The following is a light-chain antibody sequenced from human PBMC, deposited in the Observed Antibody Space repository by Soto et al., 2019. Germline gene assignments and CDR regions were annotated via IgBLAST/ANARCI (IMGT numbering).Light chain of an antibody. CDR3: QQSYSTPPT. V-gene: IGKV1-39*01. CDR1: QSISTW. J-gene: IGKJ1*01. CDR2: DAF. Sequence: DIQMTQSPSTLSASVGDRVTITCRASQSISTWLAWYQQKAGKAPKVLIYDAFNLESGVPSRFSGSGSGTDFTLTISSLQPEDFATYYCQQSYSTPPTFGQGTKVDIK.